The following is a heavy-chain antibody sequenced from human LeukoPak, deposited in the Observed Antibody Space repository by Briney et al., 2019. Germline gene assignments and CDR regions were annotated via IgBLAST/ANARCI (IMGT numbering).Heavy chain of an antibody. CDR2: IIPILGIA. V-gene: IGHV1-69*04. CDR3: ARDVTDSSGYYYVGY. J-gene: IGHJ4*02. D-gene: IGHD3-22*01. CDR1: GGTFSSYA. Sequence: SVKVSCKASGGTFSSYAISWVRQAPGQGLEWMGRIIPILGIANYAQKFQGRVTITADKSMSTAYMELSSLRSEDTAVYYCARDVTDSSGYYYVGYWGQGTLVTVSS.